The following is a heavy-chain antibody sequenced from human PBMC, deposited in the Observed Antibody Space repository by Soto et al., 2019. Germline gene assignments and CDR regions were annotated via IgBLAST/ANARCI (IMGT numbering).Heavy chain of an antibody. CDR1: GFTFTNYT. D-gene: IGHD3-10*01. Sequence: EVQLVESGGGLVKPGGSLRLSCAASGFTFTNYTMTWVRQAPGKGLEWVSSISSSSDNTYDADSVKGRFTISRDNAKNTLFLQMSTPRAEDTARYYCAREEGWFEETSANRFDPWGQGTVVIVSS. J-gene: IGHJ5*02. CDR3: AREEGWFEETSANRFDP. V-gene: IGHV3-21*04. CDR2: ISSSSDNT.